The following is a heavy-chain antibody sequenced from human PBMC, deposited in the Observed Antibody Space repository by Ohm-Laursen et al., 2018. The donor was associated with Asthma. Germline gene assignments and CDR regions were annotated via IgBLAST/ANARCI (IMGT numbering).Heavy chain of an antibody. CDR3: AIWTYYYDSSGYRYYFDY. D-gene: IGHD3-22*01. CDR1: GFTFSSYS. Sequence: GSLRLSCAASGFTFSSYSMNWVRQAPGKGLEWVSSISSSSSYIYYADSVKGRFTISRDNAKNSLYLQMNSLRAEDTAVYYCAIWTYYYDSSGYRYYFDYWGQGTLVTVTS. J-gene: IGHJ4*02. CDR2: ISSSSSYI. V-gene: IGHV3-21*01.